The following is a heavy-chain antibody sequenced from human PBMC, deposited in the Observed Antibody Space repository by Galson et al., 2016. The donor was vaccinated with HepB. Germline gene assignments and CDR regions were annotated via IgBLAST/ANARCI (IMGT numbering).Heavy chain of an antibody. CDR3: GRDSYDSCSWSVDF. J-gene: IGHJ4*02. D-gene: IGHD6-13*01. Sequence: SLRLSCAASGFSVRDDYMNWVRQAPGKGLEWVSVIHASGDTNYAGSVEDRFTISRDTSKNTVYLQMSSLRPEATAVYYCGRDSYDSCSWSVDFWGQGTLVTVSA. CDR1: GFSVRDDY. V-gene: IGHV3-53*01. CDR2: IHASGDT.